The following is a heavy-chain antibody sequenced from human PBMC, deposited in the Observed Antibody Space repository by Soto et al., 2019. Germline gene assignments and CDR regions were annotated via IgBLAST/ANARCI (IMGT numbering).Heavy chain of an antibody. V-gene: IGHV1-69*02. CDR2: IIPILGIA. CDR1: GGTFSSYT. J-gene: IGHJ5*02. CDR3: ASDGCHVSTSCYEGNWFDP. D-gene: IGHD2-2*01. Sequence: QVQLVQSGAEVKKPGSSVKVSCKASGGTFSSYTISWVRQAPGQGLECMGRIIPILGIANSAQKFQGRVTITADKSTSTAYMELSSLRSEDTAVYYCASDGCHVSTSCYEGNWFDPWGQGTLGTFSS.